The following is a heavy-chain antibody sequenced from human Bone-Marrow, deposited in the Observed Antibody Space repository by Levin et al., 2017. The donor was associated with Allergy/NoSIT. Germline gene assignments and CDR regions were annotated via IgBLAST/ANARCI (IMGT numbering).Heavy chain of an antibody. CDR3: ARVRLRSTTWFTTFDS. CDR2: AFYSGST. CDR1: GDSVSSADYY. V-gene: IGHV4-61*08. D-gene: IGHD6-13*01. J-gene: IGHJ4*02. Sequence: SETLSLTCTVSGDSVSSADYYWGWIRQPPGKGLEWLGYAFYSGSTNYNPSLKSRVTISVDTSKNQVSLKLTSVTAADTAVYYCARVRLRSTTWFTTFDSWGQGTLVTVSS.